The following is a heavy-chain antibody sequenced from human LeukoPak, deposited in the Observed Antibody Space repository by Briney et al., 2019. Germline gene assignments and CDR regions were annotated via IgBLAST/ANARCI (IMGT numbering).Heavy chain of an antibody. J-gene: IGHJ3*01. D-gene: IGHD5-18*01. CDR3: ARGSSHYGYDAFDV. CDR1: GFTFNIYS. Sequence: GGSLRLSCAASGFTFNIYSMNWVRQAPGKGLEWISFVRHDSSDIYYADSVRGRFTISRDNAYNSLHLQMSSLRAEDTAVYYCARGSSHYGYDAFDVWGQGTMVTVSS. CDR2: VRHDSSDI. V-gene: IGHV3-48*01.